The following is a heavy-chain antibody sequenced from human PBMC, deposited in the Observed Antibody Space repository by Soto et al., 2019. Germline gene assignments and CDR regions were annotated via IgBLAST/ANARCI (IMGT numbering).Heavy chain of an antibody. D-gene: IGHD2-21*02. CDR2: INAGNGNT. V-gene: IGHV1-3*01. Sequence: ASLKVSCKASGYAFTSYAMHWVRQAPGQRLEWMGWINAGNGNTKYSQKFQGRVTITRDTSASTAYMELSSLRSEDTAVYYCARSIVVVTALDYWGQGTLVTVSS. CDR1: GYAFTSYA. CDR3: ARSIVVVTALDY. J-gene: IGHJ4*02.